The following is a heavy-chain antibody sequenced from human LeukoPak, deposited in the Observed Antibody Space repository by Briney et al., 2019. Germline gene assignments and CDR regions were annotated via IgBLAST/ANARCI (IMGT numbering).Heavy chain of an antibody. CDR2: IYHSGST. D-gene: IGHD1-26*01. CDR1: GGSISSSNW. V-gene: IGHV4-4*02. CDR3: ARVQRWELLAFDY. Sequence: SETLSLTCAVSGGSISSSNWWSWVRQPPGKGLEWIGEIYHSGSTNYNPSLKSRVTISVDKSKNQFSLKLSSVTAADTAVYYCARVQRWELLAFDYWGQGTLVTVPS. J-gene: IGHJ4*02.